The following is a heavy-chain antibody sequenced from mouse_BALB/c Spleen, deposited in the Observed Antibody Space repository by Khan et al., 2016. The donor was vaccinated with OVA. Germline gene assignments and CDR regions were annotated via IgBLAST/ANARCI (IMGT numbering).Heavy chain of an antibody. CDR3: AREGAYYKSDGWFAY. V-gene: IGHV1-4*01. CDR2: INPSSGYT. J-gene: IGHJ3*01. CDR1: GYTFTSYT. D-gene: IGHD2-12*01. Sequence: QVQLKQSGAELARPGASVKMSCKASGYTFTSYTMHWVKQRPGQGLEWIGYINPSSGYTNYNQKFEDKATLTADKSSSTAYMQLSSLTSEDSAIYYCAREGAYYKSDGWFAYWGQGTLVTDSA.